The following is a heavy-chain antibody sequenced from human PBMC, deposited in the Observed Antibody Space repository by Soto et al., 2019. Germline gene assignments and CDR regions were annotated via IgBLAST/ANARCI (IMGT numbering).Heavy chain of an antibody. V-gene: IGHV4-39*01. J-gene: IGHJ4*02. Sequence: SETLSLTCTVSGGSISNDNYYWGWIRQSPGKGLEWIGSLYYSGSTYYSPSLKSRVTISVDTSENQFSLKMTSVSAADTDVYYCARGSYYYDSSVYYHYWGQETLVTFS. CDR2: LYYSGST. CDR3: ARGSYYYDSSVYYHY. CDR1: GGSISNDNYY. D-gene: IGHD3-22*01.